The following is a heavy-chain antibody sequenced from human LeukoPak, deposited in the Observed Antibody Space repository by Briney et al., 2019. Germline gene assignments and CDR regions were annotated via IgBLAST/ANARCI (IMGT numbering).Heavy chain of an antibody. J-gene: IGHJ4*02. D-gene: IGHD6-13*01. V-gene: IGHV3-30-3*01. Sequence: QPGRSLRLSCAASGFTFSSYAMHWVRQAPGKGLEWVAVISYDGSNKYYADSVKGRFTISRDNSKNTLYLQMNSLRAEDTAVYYCARGAAAADPYYFDYWGQGTLVTVSS. CDR2: ISYDGSNK. CDR3: ARGAAAADPYYFDY. CDR1: GFTFSSYA.